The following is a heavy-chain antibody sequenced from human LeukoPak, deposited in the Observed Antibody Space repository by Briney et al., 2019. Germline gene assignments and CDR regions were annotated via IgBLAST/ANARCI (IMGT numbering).Heavy chain of an antibody. J-gene: IGHJ4*02. CDR2: IKQDGSEK. CDR3: ARGVVGATRGFDY. Sequence: PGGSLRLSCAASGFTFSSYWMSWVRQAPGKGLEWVANIKQDGSEKYYVDSVKGRFTISRDNAKNSLYLQMNSLRAEDTAVYYCARGVVGATRGFDYWGQGTLVTVSS. D-gene: IGHD1-26*01. CDR1: GFTFSSYW. V-gene: IGHV3-7*01.